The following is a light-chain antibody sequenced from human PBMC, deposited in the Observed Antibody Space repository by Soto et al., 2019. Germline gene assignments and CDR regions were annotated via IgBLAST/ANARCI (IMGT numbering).Light chain of an antibody. V-gene: IGLV7-46*01. CDR2: DTS. J-gene: IGLJ3*02. CDR1: TGAVTSGHY. Sequence: QAVVTQEPSLTVSPGGTVTLTCGSSTGAVTSGHYPYWFQQKPGQAPRTLIYDTSNKHSWTPARFSGSLLGGKDALTLSGAQPEDEAEYYCLLSYSGARPWVFGGGTKLTVL. CDR3: LLSYSGARPWV.